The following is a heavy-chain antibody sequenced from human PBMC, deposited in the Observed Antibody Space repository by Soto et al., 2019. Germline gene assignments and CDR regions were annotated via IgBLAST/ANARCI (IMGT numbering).Heavy chain of an antibody. CDR2: ISSSSSYT. CDR3: ARDNTLRFLEWLDPRYYYYYYGMDV. Sequence: GGSLRLSCAASGFTFSSYSMNWVRQAPGKGLEWVSSISSSSSYTYYADSVKGRFTISRDNAKNSLYLQMNSLRAEDTAVYYCARDNTLRFLEWLDPRYYYYYYGMDVWGQGTTVTVSS. V-gene: IGHV3-21*01. J-gene: IGHJ6*02. CDR1: GFTFSSYS. D-gene: IGHD3-3*01.